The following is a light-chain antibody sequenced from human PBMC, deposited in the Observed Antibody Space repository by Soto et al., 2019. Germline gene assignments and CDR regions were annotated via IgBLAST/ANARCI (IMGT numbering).Light chain of an antibody. CDR1: QSISSW. CDR3: QQYNSYSRT. CDR2: KAS. Sequence: DIQMTQSPSTLSASVGDRVTITCRASQSISSWLAWYQQKPGKAPKPLISKASSLESGVPSRFSGSGSGTEFTLTISSLQPDDFATYYCQQYNSYSRTFGQGTKVDIK. V-gene: IGKV1-5*03. J-gene: IGKJ1*01.